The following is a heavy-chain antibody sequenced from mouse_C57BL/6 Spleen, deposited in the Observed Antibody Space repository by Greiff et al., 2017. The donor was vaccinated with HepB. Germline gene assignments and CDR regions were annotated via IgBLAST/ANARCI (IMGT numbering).Heavy chain of an antibody. CDR1: GYTFTSYG. Sequence: VKLQESGAELARPGASVKLSCKASGYTFTSYGISWVKQRTGQGLEWIGEIYPRSGNTYYNEKFKGKATLTADKSSSTAYMELRSLTSEDSAVYFCARRDDYDSDYWGQGTTLTVSS. CDR3: ARRDDYDSDY. J-gene: IGHJ2*01. CDR2: IYPRSGNT. D-gene: IGHD2-4*01. V-gene: IGHV1-81*01.